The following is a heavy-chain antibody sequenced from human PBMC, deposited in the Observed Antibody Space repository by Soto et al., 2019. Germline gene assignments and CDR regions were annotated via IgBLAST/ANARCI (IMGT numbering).Heavy chain of an antibody. CDR1: GGSISGDYY. CDR2: IYYSGSC. Sequence: SETLSLTCSVSGGSISGDYYWSWIRQSPEKGLEWIGYIYYSGSCYSNPALQSRLSMSLDTSKNQFSLKLRSVTAADTAVYYCAGGGARWPGYFDSWGQGALLTVSS. CDR3: AGGGARWPGYFDS. V-gene: IGHV4-30-4*08. J-gene: IGHJ4*02. D-gene: IGHD2-15*01.